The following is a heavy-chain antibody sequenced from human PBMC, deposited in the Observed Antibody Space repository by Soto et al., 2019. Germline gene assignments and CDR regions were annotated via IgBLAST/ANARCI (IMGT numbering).Heavy chain of an antibody. D-gene: IGHD6-25*01. J-gene: IGHJ6*02. V-gene: IGHV3-30-3*01. CDR2: ISYDGSNK. CDR3: ARDRLSXHPWANSSGYYYYGMDV. CDR1: GFTFSSYA. Sequence: GGSLRLSCAASGFTFSSYAMHWVRQAPGKGLEWVAGISYDGSNKYYADSVKGRFTISRDNSENTLYLQMNSLRAEDTAVYYCARDRLSXHPWANSSGYYYYGMDVWGQGTTVTVSS.